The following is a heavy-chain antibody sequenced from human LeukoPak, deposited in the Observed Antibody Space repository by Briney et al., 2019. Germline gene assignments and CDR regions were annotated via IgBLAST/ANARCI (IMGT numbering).Heavy chain of an antibody. V-gene: IGHV3-7*01. J-gene: IGHJ4*02. Sequence: PGGSLRLSCAASGFTFSSYWMSWVRQAPGKGLEWVANIKQDGSEKYYVDSVKGRFTISRDSAKNSLYLQMNSLRAEDTAVYYCARDSGSGSYATSSETPYYFDYWGQGTLVTVSS. CDR2: IKQDGSEK. CDR1: GFTFSSYW. D-gene: IGHD1-26*01. CDR3: ARDSGSGSYATSSETPYYFDY.